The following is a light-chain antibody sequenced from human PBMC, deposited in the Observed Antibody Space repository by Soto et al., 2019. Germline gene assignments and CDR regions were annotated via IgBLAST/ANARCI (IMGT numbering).Light chain of an antibody. J-gene: IGLJ1*01. CDR2: EVN. CDR1: SSNVGSYKL. V-gene: IGLV2-23*02. Sequence: QSVLTQPASVSGSPGQSITISCTGTSSNVGSYKLVSWYQQHPGKAPKLMIFEVNKRPSGVSNRFSGSKSGNTASLTISGLQADDEADYYCCSYAGSSPYVFATGTKVTVL. CDR3: CSYAGSSPYV.